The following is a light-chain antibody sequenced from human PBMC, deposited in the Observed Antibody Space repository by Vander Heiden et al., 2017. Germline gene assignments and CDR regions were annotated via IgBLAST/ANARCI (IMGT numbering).Light chain of an antibody. V-gene: IGKV1-5*03. J-gene: IGKJ1*01. Sequence: DIQMTQSPDTLSVSVGDRATITCRASQSVRTWFAWYQQQPGKAPKLILHKASNVQSGVPSRFSGSGAGTEFTLTISSLQPDDLATYYCQQYSTYSSFGQGTRVEVK. CDR2: KAS. CDR3: QQYSTYSS. CDR1: QSVRTW.